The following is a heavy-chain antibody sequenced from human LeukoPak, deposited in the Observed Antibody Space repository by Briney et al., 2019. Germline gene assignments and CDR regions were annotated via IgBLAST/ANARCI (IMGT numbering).Heavy chain of an antibody. CDR1: GFTFSAFW. CDR2: MKPDGTDS. CDR3: ARLFGGVTTFDY. D-gene: IGHD4-17*01. Sequence: GGSLRLSCAASGFTFSAFWMSWVRQVPGNGLEWVASMKPDGTDSHHVDSVMGRFTISRDNAKNLLYLQMNSLSAEDTVVYYCARLFGGVTTFDYWGQGALVTVSS. J-gene: IGHJ4*02. V-gene: IGHV3-7*01.